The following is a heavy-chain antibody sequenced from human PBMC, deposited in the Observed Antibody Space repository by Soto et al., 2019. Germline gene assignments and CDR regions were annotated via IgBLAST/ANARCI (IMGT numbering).Heavy chain of an antibody. J-gene: IGHJ4*02. CDR2: VSGNGGST. Sequence: PGGSLRLSCSASGFAFYVYTMHWVRQAPGKGLESVSVVSGNGGSTFYADSVKGRFTISRDNSKNTLYLQMSSLRTEDTAVYFFVIGYETGGPFDYWGPGTLVTVST. CDR1: GFAFYVYT. CDR3: VIGYETGGPFDY. V-gene: IGHV3-64D*06. D-gene: IGHD2-8*02.